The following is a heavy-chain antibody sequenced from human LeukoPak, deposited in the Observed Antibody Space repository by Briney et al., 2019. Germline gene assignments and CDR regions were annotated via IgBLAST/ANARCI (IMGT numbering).Heavy chain of an antibody. V-gene: IGHV4-4*02. J-gene: IGHJ4*02. CDR3: ARARGVVDTATD. CDR1: GGSISRSNW. CDR2: IYDNGST. D-gene: IGHD5-18*01. Sequence: PSETLSLTCAVSGGSISRSNWWSWVRQSPGKGLEWIGEIYDNGSTNYNPSLKSRVTISVDKSKNQFSLKLSSVTAADTAVYYCARARGVVDTATDWGQGTLVTVSS.